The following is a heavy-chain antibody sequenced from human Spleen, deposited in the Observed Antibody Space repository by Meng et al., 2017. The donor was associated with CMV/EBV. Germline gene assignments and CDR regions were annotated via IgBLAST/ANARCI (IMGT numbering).Heavy chain of an antibody. D-gene: IGHD3-22*01. J-gene: IGHJ4*02. Sequence: SETLSLTCTVSGDSISSGAWWGWVRQTPGKGLEWIGESHRTENSNYNPSLKSRVTISVDESKNQVFLNLTSVTAADRAVYYCARFLRSSGYSSWSQGTLVTVSS. CDR1: GDSISSGAW. V-gene: IGHV4-4*02. CDR2: SHRTENS. CDR3: ARFLRSSGYSS.